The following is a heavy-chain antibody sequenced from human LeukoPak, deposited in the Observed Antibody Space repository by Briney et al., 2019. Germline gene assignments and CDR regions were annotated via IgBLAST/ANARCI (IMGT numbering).Heavy chain of an antibody. J-gene: IGHJ3*02. D-gene: IGHD2-21*02. V-gene: IGHV4-4*02. Sequence: SETLSLTCAVSGDSISDNNWWSWVRQPPGKGLEWIGEIFHSGDTNYKPSLKSRVTISVDKSKNQFSLKLSSVTAADTAVYYCAGAHCGGDCYSGRAFDIWGQGTMVTVSS. CDR3: AGAHCGGDCYSGRAFDI. CDR2: IFHSGDT. CDR1: GDSISDNNW.